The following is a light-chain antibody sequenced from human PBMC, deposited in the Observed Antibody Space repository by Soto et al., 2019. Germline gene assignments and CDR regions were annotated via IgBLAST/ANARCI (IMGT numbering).Light chain of an antibody. V-gene: IGKV3-11*01. CDR2: DAS. Sequence: EIVLTQSPATLSLSPGERATLSCRASQSVRSYLAWYQQKPGQAPRLLIYDASNRATGIPARFSGSGSGTDFTLTISSLEPEDVGTYYCQHYHSPPFTFGPGTKLEIK. CDR3: QHYHSPPFT. CDR1: QSVRSY. J-gene: IGKJ3*01.